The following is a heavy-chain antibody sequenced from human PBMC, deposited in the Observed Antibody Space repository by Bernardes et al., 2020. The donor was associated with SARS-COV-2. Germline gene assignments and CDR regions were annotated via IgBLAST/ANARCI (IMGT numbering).Heavy chain of an antibody. CDR3: AIPPTNYDRYGMDV. D-gene: IGHD3-22*01. J-gene: IGHJ6*02. CDR2: INPNSGGT. V-gene: IGHV1-2*02. Sequence: VKVSCKASGYPFTGYYMHWVRQAPGQGLEWMGWINPNSGGTNFAQKFQGRVTMTRDTSISTAYMELSRLRSDDTAVYYCAIPPTNYDRYGMDVWGQGTTVTVSS. CDR1: GYPFTGYY.